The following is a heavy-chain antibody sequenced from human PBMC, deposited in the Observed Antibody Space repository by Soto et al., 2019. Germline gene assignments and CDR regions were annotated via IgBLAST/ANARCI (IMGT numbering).Heavy chain of an antibody. J-gene: IGHJ4*02. CDR1: GFTFSSYA. D-gene: IGHD4-17*01. V-gene: IGHV3-30-3*01. CDR2: ISYDGSNK. CDR3: ARDGGPLDYGGNHMLDY. Sequence: GGSLRLSCAASGFTFSSYAMHWVRQAPGKGLEWVAVISYDGSNKYYADSVKGRFTISRDNSKNTLYLQMNSLRAEDTPVYYCARDGGPLDYGGNHMLDYWGQGTLVTVSS.